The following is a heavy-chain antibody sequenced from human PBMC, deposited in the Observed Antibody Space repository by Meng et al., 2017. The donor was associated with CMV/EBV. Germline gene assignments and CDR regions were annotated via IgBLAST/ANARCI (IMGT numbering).Heavy chain of an antibody. CDR2: IYYSGST. CDR3: ARVLSGWLY. V-gene: IGHV4-61*01. CDR1: GGSVSSGSYY. Sequence: SETLSLTCTVSGGSVSSGSYYWSWIRQPPGKGLEWIGYIYYSGSTNYNPSLKSRVTISVDTSKNQFSLKLSSVTAADTAVYYCARVLSGWLYWGQGTLVTVSS. D-gene: IGHD6-19*01. J-gene: IGHJ4*02.